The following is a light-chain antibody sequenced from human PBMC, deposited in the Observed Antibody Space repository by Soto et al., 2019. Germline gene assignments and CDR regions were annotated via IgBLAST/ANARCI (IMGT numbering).Light chain of an antibody. J-gene: IGLJ3*02. CDR2: EVN. V-gene: IGLV2-23*02. CDR3: CPFVVISILR. CDR1: SSDVGLYNL. Sequence: QSALTQPASVSGSPGQSITISCTGTSSDVGLYNLVSWYQHLPGKAPKLIIYEVNERPSGISDRFSGSKSGNTASLTISGLQDDDWADYYCCPFVVISILRFGEETKVTFL.